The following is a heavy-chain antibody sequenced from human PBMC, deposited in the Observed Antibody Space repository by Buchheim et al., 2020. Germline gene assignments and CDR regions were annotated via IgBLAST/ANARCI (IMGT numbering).Heavy chain of an antibody. Sequence: QVQLVESGGGVVQPGRSLRLSCAASGFTFSSYGMHWVRQAPGKGLEWVAVISYDGSNKYYADSVKGRLTISRDNSKNTLYLRMNSLRAEDTAVYYCAKDNSSWYSDFDYWGQG. D-gene: IGHD2-15*01. CDR2: ISYDGSNK. CDR1: GFTFSSYG. V-gene: IGHV3-30*18. CDR3: AKDNSSWYSDFDY. J-gene: IGHJ4*02.